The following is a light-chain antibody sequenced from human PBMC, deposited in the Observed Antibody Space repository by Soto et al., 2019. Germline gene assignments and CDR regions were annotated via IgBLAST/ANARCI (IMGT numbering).Light chain of an antibody. V-gene: IGLV4-60*02. CDR2: LEGSGSY. CDR3: ETWDFNTRV. J-gene: IGLJ3*02. CDR1: SGHSSYI. Sequence: QLVLTQSSSASASLGSSVKLTCTLSSGHSSYIIAWHQQQPGKAPRYLMKLEGSGSYNKWSEVPDRFSGSSSGADRYLTISNLQFEDEADYYCETWDFNTRVFGGGTKLTVL.